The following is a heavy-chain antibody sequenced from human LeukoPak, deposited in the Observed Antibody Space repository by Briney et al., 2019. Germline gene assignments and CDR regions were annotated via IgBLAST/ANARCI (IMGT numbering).Heavy chain of an antibody. V-gene: IGHV1-24*01. CDR3: ATEDFDGIVGPIDSFDV. Sequence: ASVKVSCKVSGNTLTELSMHWVRQAPGKGLEWMGGFDPEHGETIYAQTFQDRVTMTEGTSTGTAYMELSSLRSDDTAVYYCATEDFDGIVGPIDSFDVWGQGTMVTVSP. CDR2: FDPEHGET. CDR1: GNTLTELS. D-gene: IGHD1-26*01. J-gene: IGHJ3*01.